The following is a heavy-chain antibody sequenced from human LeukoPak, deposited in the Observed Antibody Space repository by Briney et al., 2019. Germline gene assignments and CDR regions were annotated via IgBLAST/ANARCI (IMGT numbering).Heavy chain of an antibody. CDR2: INPNSGGT. D-gene: IGHD5-18*01. V-gene: IGHV1-2*02. Sequence: GASVKVSCRASGGTFSSYAISWVRQAPGQGLEWTGWINPNSGGTNYAQKFQGRVTMTRDTSISTAYMELSRLRSDDTAVYYCARDLEPNGYNAFDIWGQGTMVTVSS. CDR1: GGTFSSYA. J-gene: IGHJ3*02. CDR3: ARDLEPNGYNAFDI.